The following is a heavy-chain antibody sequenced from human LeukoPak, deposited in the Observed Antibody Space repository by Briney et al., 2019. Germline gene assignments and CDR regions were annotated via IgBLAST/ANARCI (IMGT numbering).Heavy chain of an antibody. D-gene: IGHD6-6*01. CDR3: ARERSSSFDY. J-gene: IGHJ4*02. CDR1: GFTFSSYA. Sequence: PGGSLRLSCVASGFTFSSYAMTWVRQAPGRGLEWVSSISGSGNNIYYADSVKGRFTISRDNSKNTLYLQMNSLSAEDRATYYCARERSSSFDYWGRGTLVSVSS. CDR2: ISGSGNNI. V-gene: IGHV3-23*01.